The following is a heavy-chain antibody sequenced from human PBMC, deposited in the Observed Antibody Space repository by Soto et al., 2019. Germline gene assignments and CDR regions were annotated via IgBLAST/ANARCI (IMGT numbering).Heavy chain of an antibody. Sequence: ASVKVSCKASGYTFTGYYVHWVRQAPGQGLEWMGWINPNSGDTYYAQKLQGRVTMTTDTSTSTAYMELRSLRSDDTAVYYCARCRQDTIFGVVISPPYYYYGMDVWGQGTTVTVSS. J-gene: IGHJ6*02. CDR1: GYTFTGYY. CDR3: ARCRQDTIFGVVISPPYYYYGMDV. D-gene: IGHD3-3*01. V-gene: IGHV1-2*02. CDR2: INPNSGDT.